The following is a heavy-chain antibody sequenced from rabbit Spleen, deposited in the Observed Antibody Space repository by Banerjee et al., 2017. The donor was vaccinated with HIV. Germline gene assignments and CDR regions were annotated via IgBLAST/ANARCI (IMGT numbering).Heavy chain of an antibody. D-gene: IGHD7-1*01. CDR1: GFSFSSNW. Sequence: QEQLEESGGDLVKPGGTLTLTCTVSGFSFSSNWICWVRQAPGKGLEWIACIDTNDGDTDYANWPKGRFTISKASSTTVTLKMTGLTAADTATYFCARGVINSTSRPYFELWGPGTLVTVS. CDR2: IDTNDGDT. J-gene: IGHJ4*01. CDR3: ARGVINSTSRPYFEL. V-gene: IGHV1S45*01.